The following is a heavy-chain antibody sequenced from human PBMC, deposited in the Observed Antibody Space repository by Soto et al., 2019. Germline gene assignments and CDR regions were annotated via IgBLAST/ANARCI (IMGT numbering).Heavy chain of an antibody. V-gene: IGHV4-59*01. CDR1: GGSISSYY. CDR3: ARVRVAGPLYYFDY. J-gene: IGHJ4*02. D-gene: IGHD6-19*01. CDR2: IYYSGST. Sequence: PSETLSLTCTVSGGSISSYYWSWIRQPPGKGLEWIGYIYYSGSTNYNPSLKSRVTISVDTSKNQFSLKLSSVTAADTAVYYCARVRVAGPLYYFDYWGQGTLVTVS.